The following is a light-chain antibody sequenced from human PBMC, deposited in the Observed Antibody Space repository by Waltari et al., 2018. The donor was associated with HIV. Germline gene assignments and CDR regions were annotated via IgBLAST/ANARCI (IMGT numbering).Light chain of an antibody. V-gene: IGLV1-47*01. CDR1: SSNVGRNA. Sequence: QSALTQPPSASGTPGQRVTISCSGSSSNVGRNAVYWYQKFPGSAPQLVIYRDNQRPPGVCERFSGSKSGAAASLAISGLRSEDEADFYCSTWDDSLKDVLFGGGTKLTVL. CDR2: RDN. J-gene: IGLJ2*01. CDR3: STWDDSLKDVL.